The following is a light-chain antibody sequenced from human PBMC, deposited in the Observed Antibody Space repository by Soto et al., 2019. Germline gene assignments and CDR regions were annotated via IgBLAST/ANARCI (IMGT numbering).Light chain of an antibody. CDR1: QGISXY. Sequence: DIQMTQSPSSLSASVGXRVTIXCXASQGISXYLAWYQQKPGKVPKLLIYAASTLQSGVPSRFSGSGSGTDFTLTISSLQPEDVATYYCQKYNSAPCTFGPGTKVDIK. V-gene: IGKV1-27*01. CDR3: QKYNSAPCT. CDR2: AAS. J-gene: IGKJ3*01.